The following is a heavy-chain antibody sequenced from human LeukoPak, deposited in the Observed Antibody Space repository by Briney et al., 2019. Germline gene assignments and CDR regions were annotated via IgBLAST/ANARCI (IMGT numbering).Heavy chain of an antibody. CDR2: IYYSGST. CDR3: ARDRDPTSYYYGSGSPSGFDY. D-gene: IGHD3-10*01. J-gene: IGHJ4*02. V-gene: IGHV4-39*07. Sequence: SETLSLTCTVSGGSISSSSYYWGWIRQPPGKGLEWIGSIYYSGSTYYNPSLKSRVTISVDTSKNQFSLKLSSVTAADTAVYYCARDRDPTSYYYGSGSPSGFDYWGQGTLVTVSS. CDR1: GGSISSSSYY.